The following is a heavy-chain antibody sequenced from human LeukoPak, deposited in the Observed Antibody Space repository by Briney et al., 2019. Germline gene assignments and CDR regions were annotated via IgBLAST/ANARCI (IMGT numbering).Heavy chain of an antibody. D-gene: IGHD7-27*01. CDR1: VFTYSDYY. CDR2: ISSSGSTI. J-gene: IGHJ3*02. Sequence: PGGSLRLFCASSVFTYSDYYMSGIRHAPGKGLVGGSYISSSGSTIYYADSVKGRFTISRDNANNSLYLQMNSLRAEDTAVYYCARETGDGGRAFDIWGQGTMVTVSS. CDR3: ARETGDGGRAFDI. V-gene: IGHV3-11*04.